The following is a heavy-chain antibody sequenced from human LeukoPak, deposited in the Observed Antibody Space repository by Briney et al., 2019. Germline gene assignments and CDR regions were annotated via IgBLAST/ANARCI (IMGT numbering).Heavy chain of an antibody. CDR2: ISHDGMNA. CDR1: GLHFSGTA. CDR3: AKDGAQYSSGPECDP. V-gene: IGHV3-23*01. Sequence: GGSVRLSCAASGLHFSGTAMSWVRQAPGKGLEWVSAISHDGMNAYYADSVKGRFTISRDNSKKTVSLEMSNLTAADTGVYYCAKDGAQYSSGPECDPRGQGALVTVSP. J-gene: IGHJ5*02. D-gene: IGHD6-19*01.